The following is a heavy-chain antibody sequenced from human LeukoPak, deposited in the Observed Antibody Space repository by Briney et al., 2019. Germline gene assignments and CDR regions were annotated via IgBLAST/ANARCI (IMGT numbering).Heavy chain of an antibody. V-gene: IGHV1-69*13. CDR3: AGGVGYCSSTSCFQPYLFDY. CDR1: GGTFSSYA. Sequence: SVKVSCKASGGTFSSYAISWVRQAPGQGLEWMGGIIPIFGTAYYAQKFQGRVTITADESTSTAYMELSSLRSEDTAVYYCAGGVGYCSSTSCFQPYLFDYWGQGTLVTVSS. D-gene: IGHD2-2*01. CDR2: IIPIFGTA. J-gene: IGHJ4*02.